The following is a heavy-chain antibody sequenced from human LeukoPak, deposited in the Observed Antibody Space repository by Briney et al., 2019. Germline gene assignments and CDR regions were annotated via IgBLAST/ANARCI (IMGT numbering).Heavy chain of an antibody. V-gene: IGHV1-8*02. CDR1: GYTFTSYD. CDR3: ARGGYSYGLNDAFDI. CDR2: MNPNSGNT. J-gene: IGHJ3*02. D-gene: IGHD5-18*01. Sequence: GASVKVSCKASGYTFTSYDINWVRQATGQGLEWMGWMNPNSGNTGYAQKFQGRVTMTRDTSISTAYMELSRLRSDDTAVYYCARGGYSYGLNDAFDIWGQGTMVTVSS.